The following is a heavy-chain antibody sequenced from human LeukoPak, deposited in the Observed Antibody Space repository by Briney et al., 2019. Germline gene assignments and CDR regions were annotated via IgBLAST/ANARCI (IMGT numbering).Heavy chain of an antibody. CDR1: GFTFSDYY. CDR3: AKPALGSTTRICFFRY. D-gene: IGHD1-14*01. J-gene: IGHJ4*02. Sequence: GGSLRLSCAASGFTFSDYYMSWIRQAPGKGLEWVSYISSSGSTKYYAESVKGRFTISRDNADNSVYLQMNSLRAEDTAVYYCAKPALGSTTRICFFRYWGQGTLVTVSS. CDR2: ISSSGSTK. V-gene: IGHV3-11*01.